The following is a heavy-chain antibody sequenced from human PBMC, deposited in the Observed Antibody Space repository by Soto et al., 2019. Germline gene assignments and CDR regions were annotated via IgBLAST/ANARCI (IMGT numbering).Heavy chain of an antibody. Sequence: QVQLVQSGAEVKKPGASVKVSCKASGYTFTSYDINWVRQATGQGLEWMGWMNPNSGNTGYAQKFQGRVTMTRNTSISTAYMELSSLRSEERAVYYCARPLFTTIFGVVIIDTAFHIWGQGTMVTVSS. D-gene: IGHD3-3*01. CDR3: ARPLFTTIFGVVIIDTAFHI. V-gene: IGHV1-8*01. CDR1: GYTFTSYD. CDR2: MNPNSGNT. J-gene: IGHJ3*02.